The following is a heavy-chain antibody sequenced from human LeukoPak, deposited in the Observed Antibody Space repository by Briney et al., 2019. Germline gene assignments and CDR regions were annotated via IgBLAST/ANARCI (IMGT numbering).Heavy chain of an antibody. CDR3: AKDISPAFTIFGVVTGGLDP. Sequence: GRSLRLSCAAFGFTFDDYAMHWVRHAPGKGLEWVSGISWNSGSKGYADSVKGRFTISRDNAKNSLYLQMNSLRAEDTALYYCAKDISPAFTIFGVVTGGLDPWGQGTLVTVSS. CDR2: ISWNSGSK. J-gene: IGHJ5*02. CDR1: GFTFDDYA. V-gene: IGHV3-9*01. D-gene: IGHD3-3*01.